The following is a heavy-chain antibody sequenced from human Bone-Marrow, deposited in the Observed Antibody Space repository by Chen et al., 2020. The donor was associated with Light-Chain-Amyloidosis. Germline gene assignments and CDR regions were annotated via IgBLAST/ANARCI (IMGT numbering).Heavy chain of an antibody. Sequence: EVQLVESGGGLMQPGGSLRLSCAASGFTVSGSYMAWVRQAPGKVLEWLSFIFTDGRANYADSVKGRFTSSRDTSQNTLLLQMKILRAEDTAMYYCARERRDAFCTVEGFDPWGQGTLVTVSS. J-gene: IGHJ5*02. CDR3: ARERRDAFCTVEGFDP. CDR1: GFTVSGSY. CDR2: IFTDGRA. V-gene: IGHV3-53*01.